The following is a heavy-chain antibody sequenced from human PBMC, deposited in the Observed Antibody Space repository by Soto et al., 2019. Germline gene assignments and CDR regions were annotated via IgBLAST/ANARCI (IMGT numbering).Heavy chain of an antibody. V-gene: IGHV4-30-2*01. Sequence: TLSLTCAVSGGSISSGGYSWSWIRQPPGKGLEWIGYIYHSGSTYYNPSLKSRVTISVDRSKNQFSLKLSSVTAADTAVYYCARDRGSYGYFWFDPWGQGTLVTV. CDR2: IYHSGST. CDR1: GGSISSGGYS. D-gene: IGHD5-18*01. CDR3: ARDRGSYGYFWFDP. J-gene: IGHJ5*02.